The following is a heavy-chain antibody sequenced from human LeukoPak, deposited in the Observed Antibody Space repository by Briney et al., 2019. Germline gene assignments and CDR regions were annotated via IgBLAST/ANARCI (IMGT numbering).Heavy chain of an antibody. V-gene: IGHV3-30*04. CDR3: ARLPLDCSSTSCYYYYGMDV. Sequence: GSLRLSCAASGFTFSSYAMHWVRQAPGKGLEWVAVISYDGSNKYYADSVKGRFTISRDNSKNTLYLQMNSLRAEDTAMYYCARLPLDCSSTSCYYYYGMDVWGQGTTVTVSS. CDR1: GFTFSSYA. J-gene: IGHJ6*02. CDR2: ISYDGSNK. D-gene: IGHD2-2*01.